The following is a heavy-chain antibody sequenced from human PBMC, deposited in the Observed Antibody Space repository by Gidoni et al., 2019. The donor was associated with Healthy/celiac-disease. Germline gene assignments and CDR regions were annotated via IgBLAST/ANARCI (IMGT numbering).Heavy chain of an antibody. V-gene: IGHV4-61*01. J-gene: IGHJ6*02. Sequence: QVQLQESGPGLVKPSETLSLPCTVSGGSVSSGSYYWSWIRQPPGKGLEWIGYIYYSGSTNYNPSLKSRVTISVDTSKNQFSLKLSSVTAADTAVYYCARSGPYGDYYYGMDVWGQGTTVTVSS. CDR2: IYYSGST. CDR1: GGSVSSGSYY. CDR3: ARSGPYGDYYYGMDV. D-gene: IGHD4-17*01.